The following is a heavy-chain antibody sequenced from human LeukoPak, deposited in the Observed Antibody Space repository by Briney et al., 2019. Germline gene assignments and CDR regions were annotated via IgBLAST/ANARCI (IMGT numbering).Heavy chain of an antibody. V-gene: IGHV1-3*01. CDR3: ASADYDILTSYSSPLF. CDR2: INAGNGNT. CDR1: GYTFTSYA. D-gene: IGHD3-9*01. Sequence: ASVKVSCKASGYTFTSYAMHWVRQAPGQRLEWMGWINAGNGNTKYSQKFQGRVTITRDTSASTAYMELSSLRSEDTAVYYCASADYDILTSYSSPLFWGQGTLVTVSS. J-gene: IGHJ4*02.